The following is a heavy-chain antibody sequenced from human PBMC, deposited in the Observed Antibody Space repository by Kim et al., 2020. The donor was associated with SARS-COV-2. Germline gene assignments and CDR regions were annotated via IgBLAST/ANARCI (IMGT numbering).Heavy chain of an antibody. CDR3: ARVRSLSGSYHYGPYVDY. CDR1: GGTFSSYA. Sequence: SVKVSCKASGGTFSSYAISWVRQAPGQGLDWMGGIIPIFGTANYAQKFQGRVTITADESTSTAYMELSSLRSEDTAVYYCARVRSLSGSYHYGPYVDYWGQGTLVTVSS. D-gene: IGHD1-26*01. V-gene: IGHV1-69*13. CDR2: IIPIFGTA. J-gene: IGHJ4*02.